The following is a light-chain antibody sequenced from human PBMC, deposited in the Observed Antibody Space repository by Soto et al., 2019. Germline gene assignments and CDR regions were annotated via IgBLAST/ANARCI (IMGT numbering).Light chain of an antibody. CDR3: QQYGTPGT. CDR2: DAS. V-gene: IGKV3-11*01. Sequence: SVSRNLAWYQQKPGQAPRLLIYDASNRATGIPPRFSGSGSATDIPLTSSILDPEVFTDYYYQQYGTPGTFGQGTKVDIK. CDR1: SVSRN. J-gene: IGKJ1*01.